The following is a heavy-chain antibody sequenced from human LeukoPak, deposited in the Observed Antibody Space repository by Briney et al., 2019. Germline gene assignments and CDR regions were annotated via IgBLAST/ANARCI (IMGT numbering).Heavy chain of an antibody. CDR1: GGSISSGGYH. J-gene: IGHJ4*02. D-gene: IGHD2-15*01. Sequence: PSETLSLTCTVSGGSISSGGYHWSWIRQHPGKGLEWLGYIYYSGSTYYNPSLKSRVTISVDTSKNQFSLKLSSVTAADTAVYYCAREGSRGSRRDGGFDYWGQGTLVTVSS. V-gene: IGHV4-31*03. CDR2: IYYSGST. CDR3: AREGSRGSRRDGGFDY.